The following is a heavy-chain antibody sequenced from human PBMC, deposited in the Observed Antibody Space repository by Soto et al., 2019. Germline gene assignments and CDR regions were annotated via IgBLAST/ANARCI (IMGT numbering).Heavy chain of an antibody. CDR3: AKGGLFSS. V-gene: IGHV4-34*01. CDR2: INHAGTT. Sequence: QVQLQQWGAGLLKPSETLSLTCDISGEYFSANYWSWIRQTPGKGLEWLGEINHAGTTDYNPSVEDRIIIAADASKNQFSLKLTSVTAMDTALYDCAKGGLFSSWGRGTLVTVSS. J-gene: IGHJ5*02. CDR1: GEYFSANY. D-gene: IGHD3-3*01.